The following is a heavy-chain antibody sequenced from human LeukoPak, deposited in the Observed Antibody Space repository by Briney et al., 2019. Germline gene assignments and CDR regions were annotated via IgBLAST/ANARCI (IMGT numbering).Heavy chain of an antibody. CDR1: GGSFSGYY. Sequence: SETLSLTCAVYGGSFSGYYWGWIRQPPGKGLEWIGSIYYSGSTYYNPSLKSRVTISVDTSKNQFSLKLSSVTAADTAVYYCAREPTYQLLNTGGIFDYWGQGTLVTVSS. CDR2: IYYSGST. J-gene: IGHJ4*02. D-gene: IGHD2-2*01. V-gene: IGHV4-34*01. CDR3: AREPTYQLLNTGGIFDY.